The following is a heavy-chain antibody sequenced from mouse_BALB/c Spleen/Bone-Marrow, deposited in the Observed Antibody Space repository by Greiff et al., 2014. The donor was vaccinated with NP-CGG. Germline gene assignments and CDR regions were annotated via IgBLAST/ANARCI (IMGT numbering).Heavy chain of an antibody. J-gene: IGHJ2*01. D-gene: IGHD1-2*01. CDR2: ISYSGGT. CDR3: ARTHYYGWFDS. CDR1: GDSITSGC. Sequence: EVQLQESGPSLVKPSQTLSLTCSVTGDSITSGCWNWIRKFPGNKLEYMGFISYSGGTYYNPSLRSRISITRDTSKNQYYLQLNSVTTEDTATYFCARTHYYGWFDSWGQGTTLTVSS. V-gene: IGHV3-8*02.